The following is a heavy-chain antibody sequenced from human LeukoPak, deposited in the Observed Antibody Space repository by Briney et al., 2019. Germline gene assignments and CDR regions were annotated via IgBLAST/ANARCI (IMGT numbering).Heavy chain of an antibody. CDR3: ARDGFTMIVVGWYFDL. Sequence: GGSLRLSCAASGFTFSSYGMHWVRQAPGKGLEWVAVIWYDGSNKYYADSVKGRFTISRENSKNTLYLQMNSLRAEDTAVYYCARDGFTMIVVGWYFDLWGRGTLVTVSS. J-gene: IGHJ2*01. CDR2: IWYDGSNK. CDR1: GFTFSSYG. V-gene: IGHV3-33*01. D-gene: IGHD3-22*01.